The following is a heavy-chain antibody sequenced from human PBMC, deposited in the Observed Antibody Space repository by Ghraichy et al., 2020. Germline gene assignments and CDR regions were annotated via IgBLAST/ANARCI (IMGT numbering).Heavy chain of an antibody. V-gene: IGHV3-13*01. D-gene: IGHD3-22*01. CDR1: GFTFSSYD. Sequence: GGSLRLSCAASGFTFSSYDMHWVRQGAGKGLEWVSGIGTAGDASYPGSVKGRFTISRENAKNSFYLQMNSLRAGDTAVYFCARAVYYHDGSFYQRYFDLWGRGTLVTVSS. J-gene: IGHJ2*01. CDR3: ARAVYYHDGSFYQRYFDL. CDR2: IGTAGDA.